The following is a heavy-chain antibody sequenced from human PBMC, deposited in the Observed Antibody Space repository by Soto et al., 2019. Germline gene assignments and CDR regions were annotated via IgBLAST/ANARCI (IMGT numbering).Heavy chain of an antibody. CDR3: ASREYSSSSNWLDP. D-gene: IGHD6-6*01. Sequence: QVQLQESGPGLVKPSGTLSLTCTVSGGSISSNNWWSWVRQAPGKGLEWIGEIYHSGSTNYNPSLKSPVTMSVDRSKTQVSLKLQSVTAADTAMYYCASREYSSSSNWLDPWGQGTLVTVSS. CDR2: IYHSGST. J-gene: IGHJ5*02. V-gene: IGHV4-4*02. CDR1: GGSISSNNW.